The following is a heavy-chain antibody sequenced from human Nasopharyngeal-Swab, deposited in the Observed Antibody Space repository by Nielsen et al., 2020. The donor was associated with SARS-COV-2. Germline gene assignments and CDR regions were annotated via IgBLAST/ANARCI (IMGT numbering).Heavy chain of an antibody. CDR2: ISRGGESI. V-gene: IGHV3-11*04. CDR1: GFIFSDYY. Sequence: LSLTCAASGFIFSDYYMTWIRQVPGKGLEWVSFISRGGESIYYADSVKGRFTISRDHAKNSVYLQMNSLRAEDSAVYYCARGDDTTDYYEPFDSWGQGTLVTVSS. D-gene: IGHD3-22*01. J-gene: IGHJ4*02. CDR3: ARGDDTTDYYEPFDS.